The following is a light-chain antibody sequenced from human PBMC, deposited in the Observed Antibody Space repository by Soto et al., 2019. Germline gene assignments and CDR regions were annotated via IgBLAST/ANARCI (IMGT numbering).Light chain of an antibody. CDR3: QQYGSSPPT. CDR2: RTS. Sequence: EIVLTQSPGTLSLSPGERATLSCRASQSVTSSYLAWYQQKPGQAPRLLIYRTSSRATGIPDRFSGRGSGTDFTLTISRLETVDFAVYYCQQYGSSPPTFGQGTELEMK. J-gene: IGKJ2*01. V-gene: IGKV3-20*01. CDR1: QSVTSSY.